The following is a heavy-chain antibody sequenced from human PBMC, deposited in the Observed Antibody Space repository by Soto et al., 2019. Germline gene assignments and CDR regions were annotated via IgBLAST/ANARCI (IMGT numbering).Heavy chain of an antibody. CDR2: ISYDGSNK. V-gene: IGHV3-30*18. CDR3: AKDIFASGSYSSDFDD. D-gene: IGHD3-10*01. J-gene: IGHJ4*02. CDR1: GFTFSSYG. Sequence: PGGSLRLSCAASGFTFSSYGMHWVRQAPGKGLEWVAVISYDGSNKYYADSVKGRFTISRDNSKNTLYLQMNSLRAEDTAFYYCAKDIFASGSYSSDFDDGGQGNLVTVSS.